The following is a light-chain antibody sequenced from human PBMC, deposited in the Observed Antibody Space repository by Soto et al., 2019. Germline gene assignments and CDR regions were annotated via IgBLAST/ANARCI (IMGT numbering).Light chain of an antibody. J-gene: IGLJ2*01. CDR2: EVN. CDR3: SSFTSDRTLV. Sequence: QSALTPPPSVSGSPGQSVAISCTGTSSDVGAYDRVSWYQQPPGTAPKLIIYEVNNRPSGVPDRFSGSKSGNTASLTISGPQAEDEADYYCSSFTSDRTLVLGGGTKLTVL. V-gene: IGLV2-18*02. CDR1: SSDVGAYDR.